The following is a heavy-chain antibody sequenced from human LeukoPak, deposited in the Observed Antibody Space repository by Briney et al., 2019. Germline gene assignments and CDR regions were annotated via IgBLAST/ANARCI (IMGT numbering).Heavy chain of an antibody. J-gene: IGHJ4*02. Sequence: SETLSLTCAVYGGSFSGYYWSWIRQPPGKGLEWIGEINHSGSTNYNPSLKSRVTISVDTSKNQFSLKLSSVTAADTAVYYCARGSHGSYRSLGYWGQGTLVTVSS. CDR1: GGSFSGYY. V-gene: IGHV4-34*01. CDR2: INHSGST. D-gene: IGHD1-26*01. CDR3: ARGSHGSYRSLGY.